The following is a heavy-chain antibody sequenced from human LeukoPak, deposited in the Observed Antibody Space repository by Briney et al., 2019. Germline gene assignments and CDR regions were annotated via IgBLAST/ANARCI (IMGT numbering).Heavy chain of an antibody. V-gene: IGHV3-53*01. D-gene: IGHD3-22*01. CDR1: GFTVSSNY. CDR2: IYSGGST. J-gene: IGHJ2*01. Sequence: PGGSLRLSCAASGFTVSSNYMSWVRQAPGKGLEWVSVIYSGGSTYYADSVKGRFTISRDNSKNTLYLQMNSLRAEDTAVYYCAREKHYYDSSGYPRGPGYFDLWGRGTLVTVSS. CDR3: AREKHYYDSSGYPRGPGYFDL.